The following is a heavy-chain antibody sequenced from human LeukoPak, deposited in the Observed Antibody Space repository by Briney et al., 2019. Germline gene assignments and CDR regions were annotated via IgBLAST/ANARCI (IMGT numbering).Heavy chain of an antibody. CDR3: ARRSEFGVLYYMDI. Sequence: GGSLRLSCVASGFTFSSYSMNWVRQAPGKGLEWVSYISGSSGTIYYADSVKGRFSISRDNAKNSLYLQMNSLRAEDTAVYYCARRSEFGVLYYMDIWGKGTTVTVSS. CDR1: GFTFSSYS. V-gene: IGHV3-48*01. D-gene: IGHD3-16*01. J-gene: IGHJ6*03. CDR2: ISGSSGTI.